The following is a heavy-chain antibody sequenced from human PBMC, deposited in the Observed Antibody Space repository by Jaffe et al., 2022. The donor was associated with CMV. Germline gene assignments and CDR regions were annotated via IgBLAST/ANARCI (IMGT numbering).Heavy chain of an antibody. CDR1: GGSISSYY. D-gene: IGHD3-10*01. Sequence: QVQLQESGPGLVKPSETLSLTCTVSGGSISSYYWSWIRQPPGKGLEWIGYIYYSGSTNYNPSLKSRVTISVDTSKNQFSLKLSSVTAADTAVYYCARDPNDSITMVRGWSWFDPWGQGTLVTVSS. V-gene: IGHV4-59*01. J-gene: IGHJ5*02. CDR3: ARDPNDSITMVRGWSWFDP. CDR2: IYYSGST.